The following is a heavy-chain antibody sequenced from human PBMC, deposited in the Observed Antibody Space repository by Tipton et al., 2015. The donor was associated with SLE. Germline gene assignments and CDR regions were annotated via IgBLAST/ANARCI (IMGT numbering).Heavy chain of an antibody. J-gene: IGHJ4*02. D-gene: IGHD6-6*01. CDR2: IYYSGST. CDR3: ARVLYSSSFFDC. V-gene: IGHV4-59*01. CDR1: GGSISSYY. Sequence: TLSLTCTVSGGSISSYYWSWIPHPPGKGLEWIGYIYYSGSTNYNPSLKSRVTISVDTSKNQFSLKLSSVTAADTAVYYCARVLYSSSFFDCGGQGVLVTVSS.